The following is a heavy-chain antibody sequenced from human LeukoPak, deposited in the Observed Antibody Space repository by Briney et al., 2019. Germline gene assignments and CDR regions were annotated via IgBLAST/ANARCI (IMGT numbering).Heavy chain of an antibody. Sequence: SETLSLTCAVYGGSFSGYYWSWIRQPPGKGLEWIGNIYYTGNTYYNSSLKSRVTISLDTSKNQFSLKLSSVTAADTAVYYCARVHRGGDGGLDPWGQGTLVTVSS. J-gene: IGHJ5*02. CDR3: ARVHRGGDGGLDP. CDR1: GGSFSGYY. CDR2: IYYTGNT. V-gene: IGHV4-34*01. D-gene: IGHD4-23*01.